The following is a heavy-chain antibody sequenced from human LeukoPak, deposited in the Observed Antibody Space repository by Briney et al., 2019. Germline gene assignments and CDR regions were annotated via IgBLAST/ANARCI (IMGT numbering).Heavy chain of an antibody. D-gene: IGHD3-22*01. V-gene: IGHV3-23*01. CDR1: GSTFSSYA. J-gene: IGHJ4*02. CDR3: AKLAHQYYYDSSGYPDNYYFDY. Sequence: GGSLRLSCAASGSTFSSYAMSWVRQAPGKGLEWVSAISGSGGSTYYADSVKGRFTISRDNSKNTLYLQMNSLRAEDTAVYYCAKLAHQYYYDSSGYPDNYYFDYWGQGTLVTVSS. CDR2: ISGSGGST.